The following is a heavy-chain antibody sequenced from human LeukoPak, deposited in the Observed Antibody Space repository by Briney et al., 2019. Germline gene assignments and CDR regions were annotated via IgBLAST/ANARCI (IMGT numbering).Heavy chain of an antibody. J-gene: IGHJ6*03. Sequence: ASVKVSCKASGGTFSSYAISWVRQAPGQGLEWMGGIIPIFGTANYAQEFQGRVTITTDESTSTAYMELSSLRSEDTAVYYCARAKGDIVVVPAAMDTTYYYYYMDVWGKGTTVTVSS. D-gene: IGHD2-2*01. CDR3: ARAKGDIVVVPAAMDTTYYYYYMDV. V-gene: IGHV1-69*05. CDR1: GGTFSSYA. CDR2: IIPIFGTA.